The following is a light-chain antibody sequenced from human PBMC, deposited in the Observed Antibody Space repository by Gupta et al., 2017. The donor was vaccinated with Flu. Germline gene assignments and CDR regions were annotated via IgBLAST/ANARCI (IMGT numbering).Light chain of an antibody. CDR3: AAWDDSLSGV. Sequence: TSNIRRNPVNWYQHLPGPAPRLLLYSHNERPSVVPARFSGSTSVTSASLAISGLQSEDEADYYCAAWDDSLSGVFGGG. CDR2: SHN. CDR1: TSNIRRNP. J-gene: IGLJ3*02. V-gene: IGLV1-44*01.